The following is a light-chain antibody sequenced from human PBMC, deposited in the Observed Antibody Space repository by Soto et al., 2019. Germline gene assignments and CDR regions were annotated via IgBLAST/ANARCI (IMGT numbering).Light chain of an antibody. Sequence: DIQMTQSPSSLSASVGDSVTITCRASQNIKTYLNWYQQKTGKAPNLLIYSASSLHSGVPSRFSGSGSGTDFTLTISSLQPEDFATYYCQQRFSSPPWTFGKGTKVEIK. CDR2: SAS. J-gene: IGKJ1*01. V-gene: IGKV1-39*01. CDR3: QQRFSSPPWT. CDR1: QNIKTY.